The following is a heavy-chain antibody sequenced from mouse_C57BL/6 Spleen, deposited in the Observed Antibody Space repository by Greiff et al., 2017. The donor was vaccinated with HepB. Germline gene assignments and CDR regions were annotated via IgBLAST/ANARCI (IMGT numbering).Heavy chain of an antibody. Sequence: EVKLVESGTVLARPGASVKISCKTSGYTFTSYWMHWVKRRPGQGLEWIGAIYPGNSDTSYNQKFKGKAKLTAVTSASTAYMELSSLTNKDSAVYYCTREHYYGSSRGFDYWSEGTTLTVPS. V-gene: IGHV1-5*01. CDR1: GYTFTSYW. CDR2: IYPGNSDT. D-gene: IGHD1-1*01. CDR3: TREHYYGSSRGFDY. J-gene: IGHJ2*01.